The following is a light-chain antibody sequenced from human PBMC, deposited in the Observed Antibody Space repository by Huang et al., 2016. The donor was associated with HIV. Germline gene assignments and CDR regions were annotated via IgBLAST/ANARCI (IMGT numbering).Light chain of an antibody. CDR1: QSVLYSSNNKNY. Sequence: DIVMTQSPDSLTVSLGDRATINCKSSQSVLYSSNNKNYLAWYQQKPGQPPKLLIYWASTRESGVPYRFSGSGSGTDFTLTISSLQAEDVAVYYCQQYYSTLLTFGGGTKVEIK. J-gene: IGKJ4*01. V-gene: IGKV4-1*01. CDR2: WAS. CDR3: QQYYSTLLT.